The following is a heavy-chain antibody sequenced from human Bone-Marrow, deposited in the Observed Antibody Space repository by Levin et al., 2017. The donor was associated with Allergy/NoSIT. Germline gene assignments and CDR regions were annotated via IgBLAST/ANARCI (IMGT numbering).Heavy chain of an antibody. Sequence: GGSLRLSCVASTFSFSNYVMTWVRQTPGKGLEWVSTITGSGAQTYYADSVRGRFTISRDNSKNTLYLLMNSLRADDTALYYCAKIFALVSSKNWFDPWGQGTLVTVSS. CDR2: ITGSGAQT. D-gene: IGHD3-3*01. CDR3: AKIFALVSSKNWFDP. CDR1: TFSFSNYV. J-gene: IGHJ5*02. V-gene: IGHV3-23*01.